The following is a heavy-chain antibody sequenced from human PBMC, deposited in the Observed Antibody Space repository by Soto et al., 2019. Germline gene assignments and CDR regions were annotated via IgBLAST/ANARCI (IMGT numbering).Heavy chain of an antibody. V-gene: IGHV4-30-4*08. CDR3: VRTAREGAVAPHWFDR. CDR1: GGSISSGGYY. D-gene: IGHD2-21*02. Sequence: SETLSLTCTVSGGSISSGGYYWSWIRQHPGKGLEWIGYIYYSGSTYYNPSLKSRVTISVDTSKNQFSLKLTSVTAAETAVYYCVRTAREGAVAPHWFDRWGQGTQVTVSS. CDR2: IYYSGST. J-gene: IGHJ5*02.